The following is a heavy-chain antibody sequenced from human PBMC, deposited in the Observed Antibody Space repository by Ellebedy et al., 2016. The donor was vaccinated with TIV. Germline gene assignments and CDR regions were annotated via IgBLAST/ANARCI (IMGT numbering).Heavy chain of an antibody. CDR3: ARRKVTIPRADAYFDY. CDR1: GGSISSSSYY. J-gene: IGHJ4*02. Sequence: SETLSLXXTVSGGSISSSSYYWSWIRQPPGKGLEWIGSIYYSGNTYYNPSLKSRVTISIDTSKNQFSLRLSSVTAADTAIYRCARRKVTIPRADAYFDYWGQGILVTVSS. CDR2: IYYSGNT. V-gene: IGHV4-39*01. D-gene: IGHD3-3*01.